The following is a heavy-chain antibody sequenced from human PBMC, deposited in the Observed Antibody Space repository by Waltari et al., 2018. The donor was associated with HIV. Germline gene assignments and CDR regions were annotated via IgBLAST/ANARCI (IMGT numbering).Heavy chain of an antibody. CDR3: ARDTPDAYYYDTSGYWS. Sequence: QVQLVQSGAEVKKPGASVKVSCTASRYTFTGDHMHWVRQAPGQGLEWMGWINPNSGGTNYAQKFQGRVTMTRDTSISTAYMELSRLRSDDTAVYYCARDTPDAYYYDTSGYWSWGQGTLVTVSS. D-gene: IGHD3-22*01. V-gene: IGHV1-2*02. CDR1: RYTFTGDH. CDR2: INPNSGGT. J-gene: IGHJ5*02.